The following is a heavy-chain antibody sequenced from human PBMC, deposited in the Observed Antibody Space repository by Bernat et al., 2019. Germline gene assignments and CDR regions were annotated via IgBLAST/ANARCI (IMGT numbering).Heavy chain of an antibody. CDR3: AKSVYSSSSHYFDY. CDR1: GFTFSSYA. Sequence: EVQLLESGGGLVQPGWSLRLSCAASGFTFSSYAMSWVRQAPGKGLEWVSAISGSGGSTYYADSVKGRLTISRDNSKNTLYLQMNSLRAEDAAVYYCAKSVYSSSSHYFDYWGQGTLVTVSS. CDR2: ISGSGGST. J-gene: IGHJ4*02. D-gene: IGHD6-6*01. V-gene: IGHV3-23*01.